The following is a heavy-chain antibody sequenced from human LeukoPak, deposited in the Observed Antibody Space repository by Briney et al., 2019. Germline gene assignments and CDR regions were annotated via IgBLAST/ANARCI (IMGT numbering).Heavy chain of an antibody. CDR3: AVGDIVVVPAAMAWFDP. V-gene: IGHV1-69*04. D-gene: IGHD2-2*01. CDR1: GDTLSSHD. CDR2: IIPILAVA. Sequence: SVKVSCKASGDTLSSHDISWVRQAPGQGLEWLGRIIPILAVANYAQKFQGRLTITADESTSTAYMELSSLRSEDTAVYYCAVGDIVVVPAAMAWFDPWGQGTLVTVSS. J-gene: IGHJ5*02.